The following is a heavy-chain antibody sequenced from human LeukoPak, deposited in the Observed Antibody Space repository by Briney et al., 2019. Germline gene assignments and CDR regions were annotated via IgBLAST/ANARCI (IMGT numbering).Heavy chain of an antibody. V-gene: IGHV4-59*08. D-gene: IGHD2-2*01. CDR2: IYYSGST. Sequence: SETLSLTCTVSGGSISSHYWSWIRQPPGKGLEWIGYIYYSGSTNYNPSLKSRVTISVDTSKNQFSLKLSSVTAADTAVYYCARAIVVVPAAIESFDYWGQGTLVTVSS. CDR3: ARAIVVVPAAIESFDY. J-gene: IGHJ4*02. CDR1: GGSISSHY.